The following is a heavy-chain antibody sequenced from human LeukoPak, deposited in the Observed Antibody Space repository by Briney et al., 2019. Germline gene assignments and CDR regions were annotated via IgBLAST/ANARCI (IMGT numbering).Heavy chain of an antibody. Sequence: ASVKVSCKASGDTFSSYAMSWVRQAPGQGLEWMGGIIPIFGRANYAQKFQGRVTITADESTSTAYMELSSLRSEDTAVYYCARVVSGRYYFDYWGQGTLVTVSS. CDR2: IIPIFGRA. J-gene: IGHJ4*02. CDR3: ARVVSGRYYFDY. V-gene: IGHV1-69*13. D-gene: IGHD3-3*01. CDR1: GDTFSSYA.